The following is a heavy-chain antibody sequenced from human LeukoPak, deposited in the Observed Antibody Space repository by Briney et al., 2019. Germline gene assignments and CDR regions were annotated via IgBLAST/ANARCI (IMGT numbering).Heavy chain of an antibody. CDR2: INPNSGGT. D-gene: IGHD3-22*01. CDR3: ARDYYDSSGINWFDP. CDR1: GYTFTGYY. Sequence: ASVKVSCKASGYTFTGYYMHWVRQAPGQGLEWMGWINPNSGGTNYAQKFQGRVTMTRDTSISTAYMELSSLRFEDTAVYYCARDYYDSSGINWFDPWGQGTLVTVSS. V-gene: IGHV1-2*02. J-gene: IGHJ5*02.